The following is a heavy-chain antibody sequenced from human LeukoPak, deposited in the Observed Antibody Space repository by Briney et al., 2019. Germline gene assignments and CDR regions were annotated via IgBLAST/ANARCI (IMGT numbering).Heavy chain of an antibody. V-gene: IGHV3-30*16. CDR2: IISDGSSE. D-gene: IGHD3-3*02. CDR3: ARASLLARGYHYYMDV. J-gene: IGHJ6*03. Sequence: RSLKFPWAAPGFPFNSTAMPWVPQAPGKGLKWMGVIISDGSSEFSADSVKGRFTISRDNSKNALYLQMNTLRAEDTAVYYCARASLLARGYHYYMDVWGKGTTVTVSS. CDR1: GFPFNSTA.